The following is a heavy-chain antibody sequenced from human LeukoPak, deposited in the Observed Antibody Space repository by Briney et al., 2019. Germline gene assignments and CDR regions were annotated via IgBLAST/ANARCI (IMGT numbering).Heavy chain of an antibody. CDR2: IIPIFGTA. V-gene: IGHV1-69*13. J-gene: IGHJ4*02. CDR1: GGTFSSYA. D-gene: IGHD6-25*01. Sequence: GASVKVSCKASGGTFSSYAISWVRQAPGQGLEWMGGIIPIFGTANYAQKFQGRVTITADESTSTAYMELSSLRSEDTAVYYCATSRGSPWDYFDYWGQGTLVTVSS. CDR3: ATSRGSPWDYFDY.